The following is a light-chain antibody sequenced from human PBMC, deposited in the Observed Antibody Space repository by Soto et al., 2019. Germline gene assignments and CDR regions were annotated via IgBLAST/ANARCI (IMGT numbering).Light chain of an antibody. V-gene: IGKV3-11*01. CDR3: QKSGT. CDR2: DAS. Sequence: EIVLTQSPATLSLSPGERATLSCRASQSVSNHLGGYQQKPGQAPSLLIYDASNRATAIPARFSGSGSGTDFTLTISSLEPEDFAVYYCQKSGTFGQGTRLEIK. J-gene: IGKJ5*01. CDR1: QSVSNH.